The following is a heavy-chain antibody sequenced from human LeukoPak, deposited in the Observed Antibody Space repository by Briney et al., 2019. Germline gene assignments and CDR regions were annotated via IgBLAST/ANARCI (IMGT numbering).Heavy chain of an antibody. Sequence: GGSLRLSCTASGFTFSSYTMSWVRQAPGKGLRWVSTISTGGGNTYYADSVQGRFTVSRDDSKNTLYLQMNSLRAEDTAVYYCAKDGGLWISAHWGDSWGRGTLVTVSS. D-gene: IGHD2-2*03. V-gene: IGHV3-23*01. CDR3: AKDGGLWISAHWGDS. CDR1: GFTFSSYT. J-gene: IGHJ4*02. CDR2: ISTGGGNT.